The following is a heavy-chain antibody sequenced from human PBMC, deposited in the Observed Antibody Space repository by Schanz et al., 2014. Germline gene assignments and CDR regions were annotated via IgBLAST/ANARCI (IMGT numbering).Heavy chain of an antibody. CDR1: GFILSSYA. D-gene: IGHD4-17*01. Sequence: QVQLVESGGGVVQPGRSLRLSCAAYGFILSSYAMHWVRQAPGKGLEWVAVISYDGRNKYYADSVKGRFTISRDRFQNTLYLRMSSLRAEDTAVYYCARPRFDYGEVDYWGQGTLVTVSS. V-gene: IGHV3-30*14. J-gene: IGHJ4*02. CDR2: ISYDGRNK. CDR3: ARPRFDYGEVDY.